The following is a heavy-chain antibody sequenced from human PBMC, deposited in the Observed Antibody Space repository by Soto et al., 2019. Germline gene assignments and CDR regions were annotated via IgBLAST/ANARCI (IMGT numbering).Heavy chain of an antibody. CDR1: GFTFSSYA. Sequence: GGSLRLSCAASGFTFSSYAMSWVRQAPGKGLEWVSAISGSGGSTYYADSVKGRFTISRDNSKNTLYLQMNSLRAEDTAVYYCANQDYDSSGYYYTPGYYGMDVWGQGTTVTVSS. D-gene: IGHD3-22*01. CDR2: ISGSGGST. J-gene: IGHJ6*02. V-gene: IGHV3-23*01. CDR3: ANQDYDSSGYYYTPGYYGMDV.